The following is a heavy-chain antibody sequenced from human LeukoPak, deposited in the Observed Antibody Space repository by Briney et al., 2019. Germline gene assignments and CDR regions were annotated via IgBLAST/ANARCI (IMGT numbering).Heavy chain of an antibody. CDR3: AREGGSLTKVTYYGLDV. V-gene: IGHV3-66*01. Sequence: GGSLRLSCAASDFSVSHHYMNWVRQAPGRGLEWVSSIDDAGKHFADSAKGRFDISRDTSKNTMSLHLNVVRADDTAIYYCAREGGSLTKVTYYGLDVWGPGTTVTVSS. J-gene: IGHJ6*02. CDR1: DFSVSHHY. D-gene: IGHD1-1*01. CDR2: IDDAGK.